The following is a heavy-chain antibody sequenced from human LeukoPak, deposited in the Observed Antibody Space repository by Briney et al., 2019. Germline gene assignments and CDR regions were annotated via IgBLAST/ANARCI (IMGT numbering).Heavy chain of an antibody. Sequence: SETLSLPCSVSGDSMSSGSNLWTWIRQNPGKGLEWIGYIFNNGGAYYSPSLQSRLTISVDTSQKQFSLKMSSVTAADTAVYYCVRLACSGSSGSGGGAFDVWGQGTVVTVSS. CDR2: IFNNGGA. CDR3: VRLACSGSSGSGGGAFDV. V-gene: IGHV4-31*03. J-gene: IGHJ3*01. D-gene: IGHD6-25*01. CDR1: GDSMSSGSNL.